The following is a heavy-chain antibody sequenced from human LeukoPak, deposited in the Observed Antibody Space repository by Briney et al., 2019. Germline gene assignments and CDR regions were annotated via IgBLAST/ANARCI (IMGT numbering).Heavy chain of an antibody. CDR2: IRYDGSNK. Sequence: GGSLRLSCAASGFIFSSYGMHWVRQAPGKGLEWVAFIRYDGSNKFYADSVKGRFTISRDNSKNTLSLQMNSLRAEDTAVYYCAKDRSWTSSWDAFDIWGQGTMVTVSS. D-gene: IGHD6-6*01. J-gene: IGHJ3*02. CDR1: GFIFSSYG. CDR3: AKDRSWTSSWDAFDI. V-gene: IGHV3-30*02.